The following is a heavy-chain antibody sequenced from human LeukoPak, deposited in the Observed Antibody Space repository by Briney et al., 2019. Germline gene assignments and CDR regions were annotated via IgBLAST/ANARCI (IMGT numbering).Heavy chain of an antibody. CDR2: ISSGGST. CDR1: GFTVSSNY. V-gene: IGHV3-53*01. D-gene: IGHD1-20*01. CDR3: ARGNWNALDY. J-gene: IGHJ4*02. Sequence: GGSLRLSCAASGFTVSSNYITWVRLAPGKGLEWVSVISSGGSTYYADSVKGRFTISRDNSKNTLYLQMDSLRAEDTAVYYCARGNWNALDYWGQGTLVTVSS.